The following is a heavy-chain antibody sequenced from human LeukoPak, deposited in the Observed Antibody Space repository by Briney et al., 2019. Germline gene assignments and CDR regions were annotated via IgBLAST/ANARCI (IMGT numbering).Heavy chain of an antibody. CDR3: ARSQSTILLYYYDSSGFLIKD. CDR2: ISDDGNND. D-gene: IGHD3-22*01. Sequence: PGGSLRLSCAASGFTFNNFAMHWVRQAPGKGLEWVAVISDDGNNDYYADSVQGRFTISRDNSKNTLYLQMSSLRAEDTAMYYCARSQSTILLYYYDSSGFLIKDWGQGTLLTVSS. CDR1: GFTFNNFA. V-gene: IGHV3-30-3*01. J-gene: IGHJ4*02.